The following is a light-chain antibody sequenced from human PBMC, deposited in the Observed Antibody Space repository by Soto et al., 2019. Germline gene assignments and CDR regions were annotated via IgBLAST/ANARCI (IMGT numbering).Light chain of an antibody. Sequence: EIVLTQSPGTLSLSPGERATLSCRASQSVSSSYLAWYQQKPGQAPRLLIYRASSRATGIPDRFSGSGSGTAFTLTVSRLQPEDFAVYYCQQYGSSPSMYTFGQGTKLEIK. CDR1: QSVSSSY. CDR3: QQYGSSPSMYT. J-gene: IGKJ2*01. V-gene: IGKV3-20*01. CDR2: RAS.